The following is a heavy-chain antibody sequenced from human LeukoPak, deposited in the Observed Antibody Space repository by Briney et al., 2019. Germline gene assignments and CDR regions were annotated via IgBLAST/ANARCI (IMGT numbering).Heavy chain of an antibody. CDR3: ARDRWSSSSSEGALDI. CDR2: FDPEDGET. V-gene: IGHV1-24*01. D-gene: IGHD6-6*01. CDR1: GYILTELS. Sequence: GASVKVSCKVSGYILTELSMHWVRQAPGKGLEWMGGFDPEDGETIYAQKFQGRVTMTEDTSTDTAYMELSSLRSDDTAVYYCARDRWSSSSSEGALDIWGQGTMVTVSS. J-gene: IGHJ3*02.